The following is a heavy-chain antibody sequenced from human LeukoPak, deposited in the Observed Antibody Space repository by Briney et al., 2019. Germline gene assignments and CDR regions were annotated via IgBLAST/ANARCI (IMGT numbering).Heavy chain of an antibody. Sequence: KPSQTLSLTCTVSGGSIGSGDYYWNWIRQPPGKGLEWIGYIYDSGETYYNPSLKSRVIMSLDTSKNQFYLRLSSVTASDTAVYYCARDRGVVIPFDYWGQGTLVTVSS. D-gene: IGHD2-2*01. CDR2: IYDSGET. CDR1: GGSIGSGDYY. V-gene: IGHV4-30-4*08. CDR3: ARDRGVVIPFDY. J-gene: IGHJ4*02.